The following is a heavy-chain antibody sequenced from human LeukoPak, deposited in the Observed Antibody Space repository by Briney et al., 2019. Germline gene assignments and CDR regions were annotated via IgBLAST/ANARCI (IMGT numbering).Heavy chain of an antibody. CDR1: GGTFSSYA. J-gene: IGHJ4*02. Sequence: GSSVKVSCKASGGTFSSYAISWVRQAPGQGLKWMGGIIPIFGTANYAQKFQGRVTITTDESTSTAYMELSSLRSEDTAVYYCARGDSRYYYDSSGYLDYWGQGTLVTVSS. V-gene: IGHV1-69*05. CDR2: IIPIFGTA. D-gene: IGHD3-22*01. CDR3: ARGDSRYYYDSSGYLDY.